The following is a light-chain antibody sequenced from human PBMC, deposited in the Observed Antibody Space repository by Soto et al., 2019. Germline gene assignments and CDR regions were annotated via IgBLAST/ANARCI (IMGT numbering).Light chain of an antibody. J-gene: IGKJ2*01. CDR1: QSIINNS. V-gene: IGKV3-20*01. CDR3: QQYGSSPPYT. Sequence: EVVLTQSPGTLSLSPGERATLSCRASQSIINNSLAWYKQRPGQAPRLLFYGSPDRGTGIPGRFSGSGSGTDFTLTIRRLEPEVFGVYYCQQYGSSPPYTFGQGTKVEI. CDR2: GSP.